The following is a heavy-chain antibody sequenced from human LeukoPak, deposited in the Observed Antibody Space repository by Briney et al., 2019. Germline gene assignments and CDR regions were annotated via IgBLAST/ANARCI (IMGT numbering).Heavy chain of an antibody. V-gene: IGHV3-23*01. CDR2: ISGSGGST. J-gene: IGHJ4*02. CDR1: GFTFSSYA. Sequence: GGSLRLSCAASGFTFSSYAMSWVRQAPGKGLEWVSAISGSGGSTYYADSVKGRFTISRDNSKNTLYLQMNSLRAEDTAVYYCAKWVLWFGELTPPVTFDYWGQGTLVTVSS. D-gene: IGHD3-10*01. CDR3: AKWVLWFGELTPPVTFDY.